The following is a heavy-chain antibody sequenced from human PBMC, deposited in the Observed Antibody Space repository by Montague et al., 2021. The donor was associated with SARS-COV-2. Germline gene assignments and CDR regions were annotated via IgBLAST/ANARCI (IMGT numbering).Heavy chain of an antibody. Sequence: SETLSLTCAVSGGSISSSNWWSWVRQPPGKGLEWIGEIYHSGSTNYNPSLKSRVTISVDKSKNQFSLKLSSVTAADTAVYYCARDRGSSGWSDASDIWGQGTMVTVSS. CDR1: GGSISSSNW. CDR3: ARDRGSSGWSDASDI. CDR2: IYHSGST. V-gene: IGHV4-4*02. D-gene: IGHD6-19*01. J-gene: IGHJ3*02.